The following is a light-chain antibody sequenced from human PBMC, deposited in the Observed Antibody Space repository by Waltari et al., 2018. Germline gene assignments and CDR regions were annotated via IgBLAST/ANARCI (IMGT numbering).Light chain of an antibody. CDR1: GDISSY. CDR2: GAS. Sequence: DIQMTQSPSSLAATVGDRLTLTGQASGDISSYLNWYKHKPGRAPKLLIYGASNLETGVPSRFSGSGSGTDFVFTINNLHPEDFATYYCQQYGSLPSTFGGGTTLEIQ. CDR3: QQYGSLPST. V-gene: IGKV1-33*01. J-gene: IGKJ4*01.